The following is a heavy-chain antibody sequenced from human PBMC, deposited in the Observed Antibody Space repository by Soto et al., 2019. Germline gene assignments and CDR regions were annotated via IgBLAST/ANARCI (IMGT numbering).Heavy chain of an antibody. Sequence: GASVKVSCKASGYTFTSYAMHWLRQAPGQRLEWMGWINAGNGNTKYSQKFQGRVTITRDTSASTAYMELSSLRSEDTAVYYCARGVVAASDSWFDPWGQGTLVTVSS. CDR3: ARGVVAASDSWFDP. CDR1: GYTFTSYA. V-gene: IGHV1-3*01. CDR2: INAGNGNT. J-gene: IGHJ5*02. D-gene: IGHD2-15*01.